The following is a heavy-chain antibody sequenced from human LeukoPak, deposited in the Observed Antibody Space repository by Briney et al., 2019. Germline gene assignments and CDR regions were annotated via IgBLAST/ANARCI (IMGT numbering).Heavy chain of an antibody. CDR1: GFTFSSYA. J-gene: IGHJ4*02. V-gene: IGHV3-30-3*01. CDR3: ARSVDIDY. D-gene: IGHD5-12*01. CDR2: ISYDGSNK. Sequence: GGSLRLSCAASGFTFSSYAMHWVRQAPGKGLEWVAVISYDGSNKYYADSVKGRFTISRDNSKNTLYLQMNSLRAEDTAVYYCARSVDIDYWGQGTLVTVSS.